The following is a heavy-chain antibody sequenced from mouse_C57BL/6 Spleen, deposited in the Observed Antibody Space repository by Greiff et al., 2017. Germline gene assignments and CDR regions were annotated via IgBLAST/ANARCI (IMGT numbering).Heavy chain of an antibody. V-gene: IGHV5-4*03. J-gene: IGHJ2*01. CDR2: ISDGGSYT. CDR3: ARHGFDY. Sequence: EVKLVESGGGLVKPGGSLKLSCAASGFTFSSYAMSWVRQTPEKRLEWVATISDGGSYTYYPDNVKGRFTISRDNAKNNLYLQMSHLKSEDTAMYYCARHGFDYWGQGTTLTVSS. CDR1: GFTFSSYA.